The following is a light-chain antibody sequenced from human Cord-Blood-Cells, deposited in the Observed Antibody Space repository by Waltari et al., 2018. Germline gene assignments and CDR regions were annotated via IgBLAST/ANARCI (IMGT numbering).Light chain of an antibody. V-gene: IGLV6-57*03. CDR1: SGSIASNY. CDR3: QSYDSSNQV. CDR2: EDN. Sequence: NFMLTQPHSVSESPGKTVTISCTRRSGSIASNYAQWYQQRPGSAPTTVIYEDNQRPSGVPDRFSGSIDSSSNSASLTISGLKTEDEADYYCQSYDSSNQVFGGGTKLTVL. J-gene: IGLJ3*02.